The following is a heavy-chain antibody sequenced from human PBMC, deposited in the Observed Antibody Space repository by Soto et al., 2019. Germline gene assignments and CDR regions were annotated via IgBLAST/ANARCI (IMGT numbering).Heavy chain of an antibody. Sequence: ASWEVSCKASGYTFASYGISWGRQAPGQGLEWMGWISAYNGNTNYAQKLQGRVTMTTDTSTSTACMELRSLRSDDTAVYYCARVHLYISYYYYYMDVWGKETTVTVSS. CDR1: GYTFASYG. CDR2: ISAYNGNT. CDR3: ARVHLYISYYYYYMDV. J-gene: IGHJ6*03. D-gene: IGHD3-3*02. V-gene: IGHV1-18*01.